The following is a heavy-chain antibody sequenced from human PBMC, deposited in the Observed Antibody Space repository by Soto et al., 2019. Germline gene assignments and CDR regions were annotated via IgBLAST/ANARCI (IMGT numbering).Heavy chain of an antibody. J-gene: IGHJ5*02. Sequence: VASVKVSCKASGYTFTGYYMHWVRQAPGQGLEWMGWINPNSGGTNYAQKFQGRVTMTRDTSISTAYMELSRLRSDDTAVYYCATSIAAAGTLMNWFDPWGQGTLVTVSS. D-gene: IGHD6-13*01. CDR3: ATSIAAAGTLMNWFDP. CDR1: GYTFTGYY. V-gene: IGHV1-2*02. CDR2: INPNSGGT.